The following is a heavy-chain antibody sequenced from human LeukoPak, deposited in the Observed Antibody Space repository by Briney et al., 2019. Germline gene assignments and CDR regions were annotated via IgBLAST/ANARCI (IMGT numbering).Heavy chain of an antibody. J-gene: IGHJ5*02. CDR3: AAVNYCIVCCYYWCFDP. CDR1: VVSISGYC. V-gene: IGHV4-34*01. Sequence: PSETLSLTCAVSVVSISGYCWSWLRQPPGKGLEWIGEINHSGSTNYNPSLKSRVTTSVDPSKNQVSLKLTSVTAADTAVYYCAAVNYCIVCCYYWCFDPWGQGTLVTVSS. D-gene: IGHD2-8*01. CDR2: INHSGST.